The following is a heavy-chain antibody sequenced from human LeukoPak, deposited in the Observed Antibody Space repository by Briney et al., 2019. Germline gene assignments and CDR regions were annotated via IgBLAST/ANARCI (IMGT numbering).Heavy chain of an antibody. CDR3: ATGPTVVDY. Sequence: GGSLRLSCAASGFTFSSYGMHWVRQAPGKGLEWVSGISGSGGNTYYADSVKGRFTISRDNSKNTLHVQMNSLRVEDTAIYYCATGPTVVDYWGQGTLVTVSS. J-gene: IGHJ4*02. D-gene: IGHD4-23*01. CDR2: ISGSGGNT. V-gene: IGHV3-23*01. CDR1: GFTFSSYG.